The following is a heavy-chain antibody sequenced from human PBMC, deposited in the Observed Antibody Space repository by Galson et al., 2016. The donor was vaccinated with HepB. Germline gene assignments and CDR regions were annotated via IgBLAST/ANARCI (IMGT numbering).Heavy chain of an antibody. V-gene: IGHV4-59*01. Sequence: SKTLSLTCTVSGGSMDNYYWSWIRQSPGKGPEWIGFIYYRGSTNYNPSLKSRVTISVDTSKNQFSLKLSSVTAADTAVFYCARDGSYSSSSVYFDYWGPGILVTVSS. CDR3: ARDGSYSSSSVYFDY. CDR2: IYYRGST. D-gene: IGHD6-6*01. CDR1: GGSMDNYY. J-gene: IGHJ4*02.